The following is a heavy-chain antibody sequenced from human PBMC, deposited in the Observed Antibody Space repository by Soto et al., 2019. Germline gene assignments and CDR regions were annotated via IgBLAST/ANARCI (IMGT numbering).Heavy chain of an antibody. CDR3: ARAKIRDGYNNFDY. CDR2: IISSSSTI. Sequence: GGSLRLSCAASGFTFSSYSMNWVRQAPGKGLEWVSYIISSSSTIYYADSVKGRFTTSRDNAKNSLYLQMNSLRDEDTAVYYCARAKIRDGYNNFDYWGQGTLVTVSS. D-gene: IGHD5-12*01. V-gene: IGHV3-48*02. J-gene: IGHJ4*02. CDR1: GFTFSSYS.